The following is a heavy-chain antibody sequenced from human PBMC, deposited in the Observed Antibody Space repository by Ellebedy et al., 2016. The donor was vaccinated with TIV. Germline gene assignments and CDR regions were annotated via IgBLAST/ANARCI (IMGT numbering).Heavy chain of an antibody. V-gene: IGHV3-30*03. D-gene: IGHD3-10*01. CDR1: GFTFSSYG. CDR3: AREPRARWGSGSYHYYYYGMDV. J-gene: IGHJ6*02. CDR2: ISYDGSNK. Sequence: GESLKISCAASGFTFSSYGMHWVRHAPGKGLEWVAVISYDGSNKYYADSVKGRFTISRDNAKNSLYLQMNSLRAEDTAVYYCAREPRARWGSGSYHYYYYGMDVWGQGTTVTVSS.